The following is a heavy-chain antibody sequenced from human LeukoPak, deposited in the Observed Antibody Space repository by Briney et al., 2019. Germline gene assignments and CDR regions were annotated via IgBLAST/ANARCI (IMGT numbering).Heavy chain of an antibody. D-gene: IGHD3-10*01. J-gene: IGHJ4*02. CDR1: GGSISSYY. CDR2: IYYSGST. CDR3: ARLGLGDSFDY. Sequence: SETLSLTCTVSGGSISSYYWSWIRQPPGKGLEWIGYIYYSGSTNYNPSLKSRVTISVDTSKNQFSLKLGSVTAADPAVYYWARLGLGDSFDYWGRGPLVTVSS. V-gene: IGHV4-59*01.